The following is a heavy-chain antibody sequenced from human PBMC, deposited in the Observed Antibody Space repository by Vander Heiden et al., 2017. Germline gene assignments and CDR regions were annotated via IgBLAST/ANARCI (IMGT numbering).Heavy chain of an antibody. V-gene: IGHV4-39*01. CDR1: GGSISSSSYY. Sequence: QLQLQESGPGLVKPSETLSLTCTVSGGSISSSSYYWGWIRQPPGKGLEWIGSIYYSGSTYYNPSLKSRVTISVDTSKNQFSLKLSSVTAADTAVYYCARRYYDSSGYFYYYYGMDVWGQGTTVTVSS. CDR3: ARRYYDSSGYFYYYYGMDV. J-gene: IGHJ6*02. CDR2: IYYSGST. D-gene: IGHD3-22*01.